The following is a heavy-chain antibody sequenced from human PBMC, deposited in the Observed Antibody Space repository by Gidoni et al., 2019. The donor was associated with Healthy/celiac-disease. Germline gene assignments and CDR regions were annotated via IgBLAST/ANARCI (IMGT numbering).Heavy chain of an antibody. V-gene: IGHV3-21*01. CDR1: GFPFSRYS. CDR2: FSSSSSYI. Sequence: EVQLVESGGGMGKSGGSLRLCWAASGFPFSRYSMNWVRQAPGKGLEWVSSFSSSSSYIYYADSVKGRFTIARDNAKNSPYLQMNSLRAEDTAVYYCARTTYSSIWYLDYWGQGTLVTVSS. D-gene: IGHD6-13*01. CDR3: ARTTYSSIWYLDY. J-gene: IGHJ4*02.